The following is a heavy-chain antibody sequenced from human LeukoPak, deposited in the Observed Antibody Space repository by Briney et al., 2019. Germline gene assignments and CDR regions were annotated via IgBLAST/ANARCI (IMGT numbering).Heavy chain of an antibody. CDR1: GGSISSFY. V-gene: IGHV4-4*07. Sequence: SETLSRTCTGSGGSISSFYWGWIRQPAGKGRVWMGRIYTSGSTNYNPSLKSRVTMSVDTSKNQFSLKLSSVTAADTAVYYCARVGDYVWGSYRSNWFDPWGQGTLVTVSS. D-gene: IGHD3-16*02. J-gene: IGHJ5*02. CDR3: ARVGDYVWGSYRSNWFDP. CDR2: IYTSGST.